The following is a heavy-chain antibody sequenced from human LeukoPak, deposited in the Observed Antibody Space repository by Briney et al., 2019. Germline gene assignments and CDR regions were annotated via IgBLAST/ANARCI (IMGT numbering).Heavy chain of an antibody. CDR3: AKGGSSVDY. D-gene: IGHD3-10*01. CDR2: ISYDGSNK. J-gene: IGHJ4*02. Sequence: GGSLRLSCAASGFTFSSYGMHWVRQAPGKGLEWVAVISYDGSNKYYADSVKGRFTISRDNSKNTLYLQMNSLRAEDTAVYYCAKGGSSVDYWGQGTLVTVSS. V-gene: IGHV3-30*18. CDR1: GFTFSSYG.